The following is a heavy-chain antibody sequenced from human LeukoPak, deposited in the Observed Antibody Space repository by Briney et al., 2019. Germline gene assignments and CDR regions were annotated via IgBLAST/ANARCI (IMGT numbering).Heavy chain of an antibody. J-gene: IGHJ4*02. CDR2: ISWNSGSI. Sequence: GRSLRLSCAASGFTFDDYAMHWVRQAPGKGLEWVSGISWNSGSIGYADSVKGRFTISRDNAKNSLYLQMNSLRAEDTALYYCAKDKGYSGYEHFDYCGQGTLVTVSS. V-gene: IGHV3-9*01. D-gene: IGHD5-12*01. CDR1: GFTFDDYA. CDR3: AKDKGYSGYEHFDY.